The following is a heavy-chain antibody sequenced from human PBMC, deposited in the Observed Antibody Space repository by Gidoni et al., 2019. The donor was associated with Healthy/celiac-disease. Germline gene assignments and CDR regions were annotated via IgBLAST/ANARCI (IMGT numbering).Heavy chain of an antibody. D-gene: IGHD6-13*01. J-gene: IGHJ6*02. V-gene: IGHV3-66*02. CDR3: ARESGQQLDYYYYYGMDV. Sequence: EVQLVESGGGLVQPGGSLRLSRAASGFTVSSHYMSWVRQAPGKGLEWVSVIYSGGSTYYADSVKGRFTISRDNSKNTLYLQMNSLRAEDTAVYYCARESGQQLDYYYYYGMDVWGQGTTVTVSS. CDR2: IYSGGST. CDR1: GFTVSSHY.